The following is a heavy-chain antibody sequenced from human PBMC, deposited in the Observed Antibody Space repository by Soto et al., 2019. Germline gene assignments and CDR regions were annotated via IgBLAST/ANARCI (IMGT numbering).Heavy chain of an antibody. Sequence: EVQLVESGGGLAQPGRSLRLSCAASGFDFHDHAMNWVRQAPGKGLEWVAGISWSGGYIGYADSVKGRFTISRDNAKNSLYLQMSSLRPEDTALYYFTRDIFRTITTIDYWGQGTLVTVSS. CDR3: TRDIFRTITTIDY. J-gene: IGHJ4*02. CDR2: ISWSGGYI. D-gene: IGHD2-21*01. V-gene: IGHV3-9*01. CDR1: GFDFHDHA.